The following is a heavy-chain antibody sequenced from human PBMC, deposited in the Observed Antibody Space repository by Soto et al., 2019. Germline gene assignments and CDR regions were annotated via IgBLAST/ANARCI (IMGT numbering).Heavy chain of an antibody. CDR2: IDPSDSYT. J-gene: IGHJ6*02. V-gene: IGHV5-10-1*01. Sequence: GESLKISCKGSGYSFTSYWISWVHQMPGKGLEWMGRIDPSDSYTNYSPSFQGHVTISADKSISTAYLQWSSLKASDTAMYYCARLVVVPAATPPYYYYYYGMDVWGQGTTVTVSS. D-gene: IGHD2-2*01. CDR1: GYSFTSYW. CDR3: ARLVVVPAATPPYYYYYYGMDV.